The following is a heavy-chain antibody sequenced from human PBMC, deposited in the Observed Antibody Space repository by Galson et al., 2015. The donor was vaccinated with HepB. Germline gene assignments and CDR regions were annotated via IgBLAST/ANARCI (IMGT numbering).Heavy chain of an antibody. J-gene: IGHJ6*02. D-gene: IGHD3-3*01. CDR3: ARDPGRFLEGQMTYCYYGMDV. V-gene: IGHV3-30*04. CDR1: GFSFNVYA. CDR2: ISYEDSAI. Sequence: SLRLSCAASGFSFNVYAMNWVRQPPGKAPEWVAVISYEDSAIYYADSVKGRFTISRDNSKNTVYLQMTFLKEADTAVYYCARDPGRFLEGQMTYCYYGMDVWGRGTSVTVSS.